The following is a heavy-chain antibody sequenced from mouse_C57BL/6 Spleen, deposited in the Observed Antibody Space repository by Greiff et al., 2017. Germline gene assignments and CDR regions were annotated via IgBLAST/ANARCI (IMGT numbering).Heavy chain of an antibody. CDR2: FYPGSGSI. V-gene: IGHV1-62-2*01. J-gene: IGHJ3*01. CDR3: SRHEDGYDGYYDVFPFAY. D-gene: IGHD2-3*01. CDR1: GYTFTEYT. Sequence: VQLQQSGAELVKPGASVKLSCKASGYTFTEYTIHWVKQRSGQGLEWIGWFYPGSGSIKYNEKFKDKATVTADKSSSTVYMELSRLTSEDSAVYFCSRHEDGYDGYYDVFPFAYWGQGTLGTVSA.